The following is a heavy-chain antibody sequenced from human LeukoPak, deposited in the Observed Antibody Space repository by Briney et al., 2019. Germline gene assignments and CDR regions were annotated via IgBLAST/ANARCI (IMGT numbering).Heavy chain of an antibody. CDR3: ARGEISGYSYYFDY. CDR2: IYYSGST. CDR1: GGSISSGDYY. V-gene: IGHV4-30-4*08. J-gene: IGHJ4*02. Sequence: PSETLSLTCTVSGGSISSGDYYWSWIRQPPGKGLEWIGYIYYSGSTYYNSSLKSRVTISVDTSKNQFSLKLSSVTAADTAVYYCARGEISGYSYYFDYWGQGTLVTVSS. D-gene: IGHD6-25*01.